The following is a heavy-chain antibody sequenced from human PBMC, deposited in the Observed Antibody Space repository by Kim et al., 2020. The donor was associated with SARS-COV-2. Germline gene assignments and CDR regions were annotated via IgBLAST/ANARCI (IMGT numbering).Heavy chain of an antibody. V-gene: IGHV1-18*01. D-gene: IGHD4-17*01. J-gene: IGHJ6*03. CDR3: ARDPPYGDYEDYYYYMDV. CDR2: ISAYNGNT. Sequence: ASVKVSCKASGYTFTSYGISWVRQAPGQGLEWMGWISAYNGNTNYAQKLQGRVTMTTDTSTSTAYMELRSLRSDDTAVYYCARDPPYGDYEDYYYYMDVWGKGTTVTVSS. CDR1: GYTFTSYG.